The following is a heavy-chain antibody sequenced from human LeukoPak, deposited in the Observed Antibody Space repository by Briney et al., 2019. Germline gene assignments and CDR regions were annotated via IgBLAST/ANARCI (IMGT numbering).Heavy chain of an antibody. J-gene: IGHJ4*02. Sequence: GGSLGLSCAASGFIFSSYAMTWVRQAPGKGLEWVSTVGSSGTSTYYADSVKGRFTISRDNSNNTLYLQMNSLRAEDTAVYYCAKDRRSGGSCYNFWGQGTLVTVSS. CDR3: AKDRRSGGSCYNF. CDR1: GFIFSSYA. CDR2: VGSSGTST. V-gene: IGHV3-23*01. D-gene: IGHD2-15*01.